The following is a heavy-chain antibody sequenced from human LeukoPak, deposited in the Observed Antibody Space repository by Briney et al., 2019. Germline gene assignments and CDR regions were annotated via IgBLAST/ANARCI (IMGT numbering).Heavy chain of an antibody. D-gene: IGHD3-22*01. CDR2: IYTSGST. CDR3: ARTVDSSGFSCFQF. J-gene: IGHJ1*01. CDR1: GGSISGYY. Sequence: PSETLSLTCTVSGGSISGYYWNWIRQPAGKGLEWIGRIYTSGSTHDNPSLKSRVTMSVDTSKNQVSLKVSSVTAADTAVYYCARTVDSSGFSCFQFWGQGTLVTVSS. V-gene: IGHV4-4*07.